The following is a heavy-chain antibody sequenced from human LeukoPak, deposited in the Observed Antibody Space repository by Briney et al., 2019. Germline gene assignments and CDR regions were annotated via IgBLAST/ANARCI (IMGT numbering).Heavy chain of an antibody. J-gene: IGHJ4*02. Sequence: SETLSLTCTVSGGSVTRSYWSWIRQPPGKGLELIGYIHYSGNTNYKSSLKSRVTISADRSKNQFSLKLSSVTAADTAVYYCARGVLGSGYDRDYFDYWGQGTLVTVSS. V-gene: IGHV4-59*02. CDR1: GGSVTRSY. CDR3: ARGVLGSGYDRDYFDY. CDR2: IHYSGNT. D-gene: IGHD5-12*01.